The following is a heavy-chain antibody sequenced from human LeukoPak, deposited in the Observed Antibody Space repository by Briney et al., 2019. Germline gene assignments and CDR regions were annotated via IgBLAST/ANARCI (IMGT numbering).Heavy chain of an antibody. D-gene: IGHD3-22*01. CDR3: ARDLMYYYDSVSYHFDY. CDR1: GYTFTSYG. V-gene: IGHV1-18*01. Sequence: GASVKVSCTASGYTFTSYGMSWVRQAPGQGLEWMGWISAYNGNTNYAQNFQGRLTMTADTSTSTAYMELRDLRSDDTAVYYCARDLMYYYDSVSYHFDYWGQGTLVSVSS. CDR2: ISAYNGNT. J-gene: IGHJ4*02.